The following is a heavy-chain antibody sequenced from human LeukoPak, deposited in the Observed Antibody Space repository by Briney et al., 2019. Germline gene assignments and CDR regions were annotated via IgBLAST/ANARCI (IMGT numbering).Heavy chain of an antibody. Sequence: PGRSLRLSCAASGFTFSSYGMHWVRQAPGKGLEWVAVISYDGSNKYYADSVKGRFTISRDNSKNTLYLQMNSLRADDTAVYYCASEAVAGTCAFDIWGQGTMVTVSS. D-gene: IGHD6-19*01. CDR3: ASEAVAGTCAFDI. J-gene: IGHJ3*02. CDR1: GFTFSSYG. V-gene: IGHV3-30*03. CDR2: ISYDGSNK.